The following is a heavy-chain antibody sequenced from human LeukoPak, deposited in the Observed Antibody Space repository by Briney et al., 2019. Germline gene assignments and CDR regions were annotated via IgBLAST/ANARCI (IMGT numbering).Heavy chain of an antibody. D-gene: IGHD4-17*01. J-gene: IGHJ3*02. Sequence: SETLSLTCAVYGGSFSGYYWSWIRQPPGKGLEWIGEINHSGSTNYNPSLKSRVTISVDTSKNQFSLKLSSVTAAVSAVYYCGRSVTTVFDAFDIWGQGTMVTVSS. CDR2: INHSGST. CDR3: GRSVTTVFDAFDI. CDR1: GGSFSGYY. V-gene: IGHV4-34*01.